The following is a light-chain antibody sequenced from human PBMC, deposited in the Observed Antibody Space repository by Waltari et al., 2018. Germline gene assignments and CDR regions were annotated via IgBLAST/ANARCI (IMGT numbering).Light chain of an antibody. V-gene: IGKV1-13*02. CDR1: QGISSA. CDR2: DAS. Sequence: AIHLTQSPSSLSASVGDRITITCRASQGISSALAWYQQKPWESPKFLIYDASSLQSGVPSRFSGSASGTDFTLTITSLQPEDFATYYCQQLHSYPITFGQGTRLEIK. CDR3: QQLHSYPIT. J-gene: IGKJ5*01.